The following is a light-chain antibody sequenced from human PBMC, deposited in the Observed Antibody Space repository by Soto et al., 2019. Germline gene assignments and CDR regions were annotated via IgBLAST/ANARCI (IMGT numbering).Light chain of an antibody. CDR3: QQYASSPWT. V-gene: IGKV1-39*01. J-gene: IGKJ1*01. Sequence: DIPMTQSPSSLSASVGDRVTITCRASQTITNYLNWYQQQSGKAPKLLIYATDTLQSGVPSRFSGSGSGTDFTLTINRLEPEDFAVYYCQQYASSPWTFGQGTKVEI. CDR1: QTITNY. CDR2: ATD.